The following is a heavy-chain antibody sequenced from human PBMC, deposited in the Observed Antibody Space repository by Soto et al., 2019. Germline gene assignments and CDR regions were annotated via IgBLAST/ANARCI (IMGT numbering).Heavy chain of an antibody. D-gene: IGHD5-12*01. CDR2: ISSYNGNT. J-gene: IGHJ3*01. CDR3: ARGGYSGHDAAFEL. Sequence: QAHLVQSGAEVKEPGASVKVSCKASGYTFINYAISWVRQAPGQGLEWMGWISSYNGNTNYAQKFQGRVTMTTDASTTTVYVELRSLRSDDTAVYYCARGGYSGHDAAFELWGQGTMVSVFS. V-gene: IGHV1-18*01. CDR1: GYTFINYA.